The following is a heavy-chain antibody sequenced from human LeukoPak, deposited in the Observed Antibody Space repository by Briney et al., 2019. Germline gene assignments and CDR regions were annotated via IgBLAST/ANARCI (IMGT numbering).Heavy chain of an antibody. V-gene: IGHV3-30-3*01. D-gene: IGHD2-8*02. CDR3: ARDGVGTAPRTPHYFDY. J-gene: IGHJ4*02. CDR2: ISYDGSNK. CDR1: GFTFSSYA. Sequence: GGSLRLSCAASGFTFSSYATHWVRQAPGKGLEWVAVISYDGSNKYYADSVKGRFTISRDNSKNTLYLQMNSLRAEDTAVYYCARDGVGTAPRTPHYFDYWGQGTLVTVSS.